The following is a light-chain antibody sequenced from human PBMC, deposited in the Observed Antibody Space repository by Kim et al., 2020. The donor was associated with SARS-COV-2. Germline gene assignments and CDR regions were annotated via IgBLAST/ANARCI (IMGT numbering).Light chain of an antibody. CDR3: QQYNSHPRT. J-gene: IGKJ5*01. Sequence: ASVGDRVTITCRASQDISNDLAWYQQNPGKAPKRLIYGASSLQTGVPSRFSGSGSGTEFTLTISSLQPEDFATYSCQQYNSHPRTFGQGTKVEIK. CDR2: GAS. V-gene: IGKV1-17*01. CDR1: QDISND.